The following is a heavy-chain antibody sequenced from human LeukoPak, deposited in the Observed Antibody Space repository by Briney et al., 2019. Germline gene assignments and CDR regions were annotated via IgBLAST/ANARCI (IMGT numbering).Heavy chain of an antibody. CDR3: AKDLDVSRRDVCGMDV. CDR2: ISGSGGST. Sequence: PGGSLRLSCAASGFTFSSYAMSWVRQAPGKGLEGVSVISGSGGSTYYADSVKGRFTISRDNSKNTVFLQMNSLRAEDTAVYYCAKDLDVSRRDVCGMDVWGQGTTVTVSS. D-gene: IGHD5-24*01. CDR1: GFTFSSYA. V-gene: IGHV3-23*01. J-gene: IGHJ6*02.